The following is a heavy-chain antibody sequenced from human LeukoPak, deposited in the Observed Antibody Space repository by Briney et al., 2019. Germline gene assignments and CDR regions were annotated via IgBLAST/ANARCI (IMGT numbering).Heavy chain of an antibody. Sequence: GGSLRLSCAASGFTFSSYSMNWVRQAPGKGLEWVSSISSSSSTIYYADSVKGRFTISRDNAKNSLYLQMNSLRAEDTAVYYCARGYSYGYNFDYWGQGTLVTVSS. CDR2: ISSSSSTI. D-gene: IGHD5-18*01. CDR1: GFTFSSYS. J-gene: IGHJ4*02. CDR3: ARGYSYGYNFDY. V-gene: IGHV3-48*01.